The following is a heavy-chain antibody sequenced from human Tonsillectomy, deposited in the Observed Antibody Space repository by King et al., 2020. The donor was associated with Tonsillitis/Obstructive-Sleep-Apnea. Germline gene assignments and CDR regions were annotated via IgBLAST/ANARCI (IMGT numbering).Heavy chain of an antibody. J-gene: IGHJ4*02. CDR3: ARQANEVAPYYFDY. V-gene: IGHV4-39*01. D-gene: IGHD1-1*01. Sequence: QLQESGPGLVKPSETLSLTCTVSGGSISSGIYYWGWIRQPPGQGLEWIGSIYYSGSTYYKPSLKSRVTISVDTSKNQFSLKLSSVTAADTAVYYCARQANEVAPYYFDYWGQGTLVTVSS. CDR2: IYYSGST. CDR1: GGSISSGIYY.